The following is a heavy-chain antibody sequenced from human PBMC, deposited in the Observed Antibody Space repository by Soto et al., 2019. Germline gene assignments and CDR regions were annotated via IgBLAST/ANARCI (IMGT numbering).Heavy chain of an antibody. V-gene: IGHV1-18*01. CDR1: GDTFTTYG. Sequence: QVQLVQSGAEVKKPGASVKVSCKASGDTFTTYGISWVRQAPGQGLEWMGWISAYNGNTNYVQKFQGRVTMTTDTSTSTAYMELRSLRSDDTAVYYCAGDLPIASGFDYWGQGTLVTVSS. CDR3: AGDLPIASGFDY. CDR2: ISAYNGNT. J-gene: IGHJ4*01. D-gene: IGHD6-13*01.